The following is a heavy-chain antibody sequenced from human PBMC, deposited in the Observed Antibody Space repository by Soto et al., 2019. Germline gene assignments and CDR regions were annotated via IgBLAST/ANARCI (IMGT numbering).Heavy chain of an antibody. CDR2: INPSGGST. V-gene: IGHV1-46*03. CDR1: GYTFTSYG. CDR3: ASPAYQSFGGAYRALDY. J-gene: IGHJ4*02. D-gene: IGHD3-16*01. Sequence: ASVKVSCKASGYTFTSYGISWVRQAPGQGLEWMGWINPSGGSTSYAQKFQGRVTMTRDTSTSTVYMELSSLRSEDTAVYYCASPAYQSFGGAYRALDYWGQGTLVTVSS.